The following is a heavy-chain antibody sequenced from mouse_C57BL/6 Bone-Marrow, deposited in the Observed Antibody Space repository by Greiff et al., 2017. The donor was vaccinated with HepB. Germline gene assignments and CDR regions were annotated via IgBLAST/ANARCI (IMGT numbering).Heavy chain of an antibody. CDR2: INPNYGTT. D-gene: IGHD2-2*01. V-gene: IGHV1-39*01. CDR1: GYSFTDYN. J-gene: IGHJ3*01. Sequence: EVQLQQSGPELVKPGASVKISCKASGYSFTDYNMNWVKQSNGKSLEWIGVINPNYGTTSYNQQFKGKATLTVDQSSSTAYMQLNSLTSEDAAVYYCAKGAYGYDSAWFAYWGQGTLVTVSA. CDR3: AKGAYGYDSAWFAY.